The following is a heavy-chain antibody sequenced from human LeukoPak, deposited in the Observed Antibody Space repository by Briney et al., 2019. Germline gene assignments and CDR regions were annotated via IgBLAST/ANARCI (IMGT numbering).Heavy chain of an antibody. J-gene: IGHJ4*02. CDR3: VRLIRHQLPTSDY. CDR1: GYIFTNYD. V-gene: IGHV1-8*01. Sequence: ASVKGSCKTSGYIFTNYDINWVRQATGHGLEWMGWMNPETSGTQPAQKFQGRLTMTMDASAGTAYMELSSLTSDDTAVYYCVRLIRHQLPTSDYWGQGTLVSVSS. CDR2: MNPETSGT. D-gene: IGHD2-2*01.